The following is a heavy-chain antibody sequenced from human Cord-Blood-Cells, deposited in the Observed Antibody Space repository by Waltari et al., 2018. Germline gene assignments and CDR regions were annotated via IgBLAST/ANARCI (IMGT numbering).Heavy chain of an antibody. V-gene: IGHV4-39*01. D-gene: IGHD3-10*01. CDR3: ARQGGYYGSGSYYDY. J-gene: IGHJ4*02. CDR1: GGSISSSSYY. CDR2: IDYSGRH. Sequence: QLQLQESGPGLVKPSETLSLTCTVSGGSISSSSYYWGWIRQPPGKGLGWIGSIDYSGRHYDNPSLKGRVTISVDTSKNQFSLKLSSVTAADTAVYYCARQGGYYGSGSYYDYWGQGTLVTVSS.